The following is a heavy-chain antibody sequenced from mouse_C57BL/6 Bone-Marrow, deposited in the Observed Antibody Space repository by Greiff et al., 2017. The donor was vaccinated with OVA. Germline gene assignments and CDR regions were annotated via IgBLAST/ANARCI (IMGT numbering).Heavy chain of an antibody. D-gene: IGHD4-1*01. CDR3: AKTGTGTLYFDY. Sequence: DVKLQESGPELVKPGASVKISCKASGYSFTGYYMNWVKQSPEKSLEWIGEINPSTGGTTYNQKFKAKATLTVDKSSSTAYMQLKSLTSEDSAVYYCAKTGTGTLYFDYWGQGTTLTVSS. V-gene: IGHV1-42*01. J-gene: IGHJ2*01. CDR2: INPSTGGT. CDR1: GYSFTGYY.